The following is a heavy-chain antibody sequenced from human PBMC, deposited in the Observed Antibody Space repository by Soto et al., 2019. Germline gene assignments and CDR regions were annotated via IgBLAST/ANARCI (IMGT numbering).Heavy chain of an antibody. CDR2: ISGSGGST. V-gene: IGHV3-23*01. J-gene: IGHJ4*02. D-gene: IGHD3-3*01. Sequence: PGGSLRLSCASSGFTFSSYAMSWVRQAPGKGLEWVSAISGSGGSTYYADSVKGRFTISRDNSKNTLYLQMNSLRAEDTAVYYCATTPLLRFLEWAYKENYFDYWGQGTLVTVSS. CDR3: ATTPLLRFLEWAYKENYFDY. CDR1: GFTFSSYA.